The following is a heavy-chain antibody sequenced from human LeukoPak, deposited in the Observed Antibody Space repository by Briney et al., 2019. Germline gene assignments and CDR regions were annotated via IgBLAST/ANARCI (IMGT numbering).Heavy chain of an antibody. CDR2: IYHSGST. CDR3: ARERGLGDYSFQH. D-gene: IGHD4-17*01. Sequence: KPSETLSLTCTVSGGSISSSSYYWGWIRQPPGKGLEWIGEIYHSGSTNYNPPLKSRVTISVDKTKNQFSLKLSSVTAADTAVYYCARERGLGDYSFQHWGQGTLVTVSS. CDR1: GGSISSSSYY. V-gene: IGHV4-39*07. J-gene: IGHJ1*01.